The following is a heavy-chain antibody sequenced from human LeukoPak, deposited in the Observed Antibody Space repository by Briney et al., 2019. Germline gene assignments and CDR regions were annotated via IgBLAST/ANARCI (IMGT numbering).Heavy chain of an antibody. V-gene: IGHV4-4*07. CDR1: GGSISSYY. J-gene: IGHJ4*02. CDR2: IYTSGST. CDR3: ARGLQLWFGELYDY. Sequence: PSETLSLTCTVSGGSISSYYWSWLRQPAGKGLEWIGRIYTSGSTNYNPSLKSRVTMSVDTSKNQFSLKLSSVTAADTAVYYCARGLQLWFGELYDYWGQGTLVTVSS. D-gene: IGHD3-10*01.